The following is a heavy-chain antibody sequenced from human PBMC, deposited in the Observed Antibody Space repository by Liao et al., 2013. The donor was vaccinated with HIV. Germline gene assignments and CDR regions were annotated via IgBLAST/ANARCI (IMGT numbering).Heavy chain of an antibody. D-gene: IGHD6-19*01. CDR1: GGSISSGSYY. CDR3: ATDSSGWVGH. CDR2: VYTSGSI. J-gene: IGHJ5*02. V-gene: IGHV4-61*02. Sequence: QVQLQESGPGLVKPSQTLSLTCTVSGGSISSGSYYWSWIRQSAGKGLEWIGRVYTSGSIYSPSLKGRVIMSVDRFKSQFSLKLTSVTAADTAVYYCATDSSGWVGHWGQGTLVTVSS.